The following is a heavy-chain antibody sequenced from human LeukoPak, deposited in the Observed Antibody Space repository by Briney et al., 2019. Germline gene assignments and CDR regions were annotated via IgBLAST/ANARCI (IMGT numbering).Heavy chain of an antibody. J-gene: IGHJ4*02. CDR3: ARAKGTGLRGYSYGYYFDY. V-gene: IGHV6-1*01. Sequence: SQTLSLTCAISGDSVSSNTAAWSWIRQSPSRGFEWLGRTYYRSTWYNDYAVSVRSRISIIPDTSKNHFSLQLNSVTPEDTAVYYCARAKGTGLRGYSYGYYFDYWGQGTLVTVSS. D-gene: IGHD5-18*01. CDR2: TYYRSTWYN. CDR1: GDSVSSNTAA.